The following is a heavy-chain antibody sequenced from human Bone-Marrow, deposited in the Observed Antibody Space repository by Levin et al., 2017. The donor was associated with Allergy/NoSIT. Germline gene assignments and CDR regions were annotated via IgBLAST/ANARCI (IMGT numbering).Heavy chain of an antibody. Sequence: GGSLRLSCAAAGFRFGDYGMSWVRQAPGKGLEWVSSISGSGGSTYYGDPVKGRFTISRDTSKNMVYLEMNNLRAEDTAVYYCAKVRGYSYGHFDFWGLGTRVTVSS. J-gene: IGHJ4*02. CDR3: AKVRGYSYGHFDF. V-gene: IGHV3-23*01. CDR1: GFRFGDYG. D-gene: IGHD5-18*01. CDR2: ISGSGGST.